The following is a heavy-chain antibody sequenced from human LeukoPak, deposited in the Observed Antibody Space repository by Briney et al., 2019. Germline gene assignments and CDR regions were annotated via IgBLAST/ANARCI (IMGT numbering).Heavy chain of an antibody. J-gene: IGHJ4*02. Sequence: ASVKVSCKASGYTFTSYDINWVRQATGQGLEWMAWMNPNSGNTGYAQKFQGRVTITRNTSISTAYMELSSLRSEDTAVYYCARVDDFWSGSYYFDYWGQGTLVTVSS. CDR2: MNPNSGNT. V-gene: IGHV1-8*01. D-gene: IGHD3-3*01. CDR1: GYTFTSYD. CDR3: ARVDDFWSGSYYFDY.